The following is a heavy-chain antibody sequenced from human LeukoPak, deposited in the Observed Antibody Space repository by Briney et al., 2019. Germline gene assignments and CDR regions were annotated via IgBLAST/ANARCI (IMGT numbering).Heavy chain of an antibody. CDR2: ISGSGGST. J-gene: IGHJ3*02. CDR3: AKDRALIVVVPDAFDI. V-gene: IGHV3-23*01. D-gene: IGHD2-2*01. CDR1: GFTFNNYA. Sequence: QAGGSLRLSCAASGFTFNNYAMSWVRQAPGKGLEWVSAISGSGGSTYYADSVKGRFTISRDNSKNTLYLQMNSLRAEDTAVYYCAKDRALIVVVPDAFDIWGQGTMVTVSS.